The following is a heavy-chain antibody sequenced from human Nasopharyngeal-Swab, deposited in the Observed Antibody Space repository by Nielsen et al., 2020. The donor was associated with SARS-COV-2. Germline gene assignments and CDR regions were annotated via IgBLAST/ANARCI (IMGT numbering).Heavy chain of an antibody. CDR1: GFTFSRYG. V-gene: IGHV3-30*18. J-gene: IGHJ4*02. Sequence: GESLKISCVASGFTFSRYGMHWVRQAPGKGLEWVAITSYQGNNTYYADSVKGRFTISRDNSKNTLYLQMNSLRAEDTAMYYCAKTSYEVLYQGLVDYWGQGTLVTVSS. CDR3: AKTSYEVLYQGLVDY. D-gene: IGHD2-2*02. CDR2: TSYQGNNT.